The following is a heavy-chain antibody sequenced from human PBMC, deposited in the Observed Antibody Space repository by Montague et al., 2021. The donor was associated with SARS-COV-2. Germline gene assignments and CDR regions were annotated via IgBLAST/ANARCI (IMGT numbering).Heavy chain of an antibody. Sequence: SGTLSLTCTVSGGSISSYYWSWIRQPPGKGLEWIGYVYYSGSTNYNPSLKSRVTISVDTSKNQFSLKVGSVTAADTAVYYCARGDYYDSTGYYDYWGQGTLVTVSS. CDR1: GGSISSYY. CDR3: ARGDYYDSTGYYDY. V-gene: IGHV4-59*01. CDR2: VYYSGST. J-gene: IGHJ4*01. D-gene: IGHD3-22*01.